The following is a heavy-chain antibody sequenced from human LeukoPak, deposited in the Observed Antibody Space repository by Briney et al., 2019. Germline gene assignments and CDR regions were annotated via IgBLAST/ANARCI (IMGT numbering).Heavy chain of an antibody. CDR1: GYTFTGYY. V-gene: IGHV1-2*02. D-gene: IGHD5-18*01. CDR3: ARAARGYSSLGGGHDY. J-gene: IGHJ4*02. Sequence: ASVKVSCKASGYTFTGYYMHWVRQAPGQGLEWMGWINPNSGGTNYAQKFQGRVTMTRDTSICTAYMELSRLRSDDTAVYYCARAARGYSSLGGGHDYWGQGTLVTVSS. CDR2: INPNSGGT.